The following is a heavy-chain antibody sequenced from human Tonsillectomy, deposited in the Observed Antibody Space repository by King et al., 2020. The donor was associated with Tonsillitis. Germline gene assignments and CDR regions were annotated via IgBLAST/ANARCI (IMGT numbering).Heavy chain of an antibody. CDR2: IINDGSEK. Sequence: VQLVESGGGLVQRGGSLSPSCGASGFTFRSDWMSWVRQAPGKGREWGDNIINDGSEKDYVDSLKGRFTIDRDNATNCLYMQMYSLRAEDTAVYYCARLKGAPDYWGQGTLVTVSS. CDR1: GFTFRSDW. CDR3: ARLKGAPDY. V-gene: IGHV3-7*03. D-gene: IGHD4/OR15-4a*01. J-gene: IGHJ4*02.